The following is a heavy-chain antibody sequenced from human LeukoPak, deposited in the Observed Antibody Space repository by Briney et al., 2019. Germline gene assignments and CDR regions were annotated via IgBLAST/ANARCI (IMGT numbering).Heavy chain of an antibody. Sequence: GGSLRLSCAASGFTFSTYWINWVRQAPGKGLEWVAVINQDGNEKYYVDSVRGRFPISRDNAKNSLYLQMNSLRAEDTAVYYCARDFRNAGDYWGQGTLVTVSS. V-gene: IGHV3-7*01. CDR1: GFTFSTYW. CDR2: INQDGNEK. J-gene: IGHJ4*02. CDR3: ARDFRNAGDY.